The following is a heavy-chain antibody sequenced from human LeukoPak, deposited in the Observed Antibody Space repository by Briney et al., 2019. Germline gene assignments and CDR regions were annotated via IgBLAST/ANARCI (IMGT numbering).Heavy chain of an antibody. J-gene: IGHJ1*01. CDR3: ARGLWSSSRFQH. Sequence: PSETLSLTCAVYGGSFSGYYWSWIRQPPGKGLEWIGEINHSGSTNYNPSLKSRVTISVDTSKNQFSLKLSSVTAADTAVYYCARGLWSSSRFQHWGQGTLVTVSS. D-gene: IGHD6-13*01. V-gene: IGHV4-34*01. CDR2: INHSGST. CDR1: GGSFSGYY.